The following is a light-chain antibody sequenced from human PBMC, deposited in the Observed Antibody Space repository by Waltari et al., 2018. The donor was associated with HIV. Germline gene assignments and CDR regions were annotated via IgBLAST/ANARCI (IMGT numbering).Light chain of an antibody. V-gene: IGLV1-40*01. CDR2: GNS. Sequence: QSVLTQPPSVFGAPGQRVTISCTGSSSNIGAGYAVHWYQQLPGTAPKLLIYGNSNRPSGVPDRFSGSKSGTSASLAITGLQAEDEADYYCQSYDSSLSGPWVFGGGTKLTVL. CDR3: QSYDSSLSGPWV. CDR1: SSNIGAGYA. J-gene: IGLJ3*02.